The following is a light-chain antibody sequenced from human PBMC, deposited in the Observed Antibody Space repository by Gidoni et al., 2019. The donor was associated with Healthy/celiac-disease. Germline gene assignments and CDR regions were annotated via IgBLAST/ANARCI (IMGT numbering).Light chain of an antibody. Sequence: AIRMTQSPSSFSASTGDRVTITCRASQGISSYLAWYQQKPGKAPNLLIYAASTLQSGVPSRFSGSGSGTDFTLTISCLQSEDFATYYCQQYYSYPPWTFGKGTKVEIK. V-gene: IGKV1-8*01. CDR1: QGISSY. CDR2: AAS. CDR3: QQYYSYPPWT. J-gene: IGKJ1*01.